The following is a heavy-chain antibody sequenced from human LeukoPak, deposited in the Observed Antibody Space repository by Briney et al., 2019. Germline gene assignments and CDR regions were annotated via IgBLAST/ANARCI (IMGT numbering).Heavy chain of an antibody. Sequence: ASVKVSCKASGYTFTSYGISWVRQAPGQGLEWMGWINTNTGNPTYAQGFTGRFVFSLDTSVSTTYLQISSLKAEDTAVYYCARDPGGDFVVPGDPWGQGTLVTV. D-gene: IGHD2-2*01. CDR1: GYTFTSYG. J-gene: IGHJ5*02. CDR2: INTNTGNP. CDR3: ARDPGGDFVVPGDP. V-gene: IGHV7-4-1*02.